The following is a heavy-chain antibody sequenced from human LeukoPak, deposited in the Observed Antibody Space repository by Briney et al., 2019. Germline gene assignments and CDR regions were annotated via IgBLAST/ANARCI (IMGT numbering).Heavy chain of an antibody. Sequence: PGGSLRLSXAASGFTFSSYAMSWVRQAPGKGLEWVSAISGSGGSTYYADSVKGRFTISRDNSKNTLYLQMNSLRAEDTAVYYCAKDLYHYYDSSGYYYPLGYWGQGTLVTVSS. V-gene: IGHV3-23*01. J-gene: IGHJ4*02. D-gene: IGHD3-22*01. CDR3: AKDLYHYYDSSGYYYPLGY. CDR1: GFTFSSYA. CDR2: ISGSGGST.